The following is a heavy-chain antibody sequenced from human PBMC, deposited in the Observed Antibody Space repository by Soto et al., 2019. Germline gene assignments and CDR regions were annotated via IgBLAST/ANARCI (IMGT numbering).Heavy chain of an antibody. CDR1: GFTFSSYD. J-gene: IGHJ3*02. CDR3: AFPTVVVYDN. D-gene: IGHD2-15*01. CDR2: ISYDGSNK. V-gene: IGHV3-30*03. Sequence: QVQLVESGGGVVQPGRSLRLSCAASGFTFSSYDMHWVRQAPGKGLEWVAIISYDGSNKYYADSVKGRFTISRDNSRTTLYLEMNSLRAEDTAVYYCAFPTVVVYDNWGQGTMVTVSS.